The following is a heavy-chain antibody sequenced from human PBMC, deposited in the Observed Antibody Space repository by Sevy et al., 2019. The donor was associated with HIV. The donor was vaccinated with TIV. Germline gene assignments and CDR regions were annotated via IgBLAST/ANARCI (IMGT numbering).Heavy chain of an antibody. Sequence: GESLKISCKGHGYSFTSHWIGWVRQMPGKGLDWMGISFPGDSETTYSPSFEGEVTISADKSISTAFLQWSSLKASDTAIYYCARSRSGYFDSSGYYINWGQGTLVTVSS. CDR3: ARSRSGYFDSSGYYIN. D-gene: IGHD3-22*01. J-gene: IGHJ4*02. V-gene: IGHV5-51*01. CDR2: SFPGDSET. CDR1: GYSFTSHW.